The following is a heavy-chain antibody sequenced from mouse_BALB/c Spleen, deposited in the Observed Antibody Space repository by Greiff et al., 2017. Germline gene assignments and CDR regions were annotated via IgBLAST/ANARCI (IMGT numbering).Heavy chain of an antibody. Sequence: EVKLMESGGGLVKPGGSLKLSCAASGFAFSSYDMSWVRQTPEKRLEWVAYISSGGGSTYYPDTVKGRFTISRDNAKNTLYLQMSSLKSEDTAMYYCADGAMDYWGQGTSVTVSS. CDR2: ISSGGGST. V-gene: IGHV5-12-1*01. CDR1: GFAFSSYD. CDR3: ADGAMDY. J-gene: IGHJ4*01.